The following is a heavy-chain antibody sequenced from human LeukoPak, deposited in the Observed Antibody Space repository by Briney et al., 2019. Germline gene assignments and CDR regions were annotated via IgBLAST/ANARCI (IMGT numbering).Heavy chain of an antibody. Sequence: SETLSLTCTVSGDSISSYYWTWIRQPPGKGLEWIGYMYSSGSTNYNASLKSRVTISLDTSKNQFSLKLSSVTAADTAVYYCARHANYYGSGSYLNWFDPWGQGTLVTVSS. CDR1: GDSISSYY. V-gene: IGHV4-59*08. CDR3: ARHANYYGSGSYLNWFDP. D-gene: IGHD3-10*01. CDR2: MYSSGST. J-gene: IGHJ5*02.